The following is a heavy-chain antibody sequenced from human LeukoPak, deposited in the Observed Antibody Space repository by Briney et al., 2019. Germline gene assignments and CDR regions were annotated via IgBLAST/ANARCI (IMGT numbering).Heavy chain of an antibody. D-gene: IGHD2-21*02. Sequence: GGSLRLSCAVSGFSFTNYWMHWVRHDPGKGLVWVSYISSDGSVTKYADSVKGRFTISRDNAVNTLYLQMNSLRVEDTAVYYCVRGSLRLPRSTPDYWGQGTLVTVSS. CDR1: GFSFTNYW. CDR2: ISSDGSVT. J-gene: IGHJ4*02. V-gene: IGHV3-74*03. CDR3: VRGSLRLPRSTPDY.